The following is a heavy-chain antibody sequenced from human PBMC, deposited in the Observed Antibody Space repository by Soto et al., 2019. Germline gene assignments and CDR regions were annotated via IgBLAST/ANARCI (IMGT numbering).Heavy chain of an antibody. D-gene: IGHD3-10*01. J-gene: IGHJ4*02. CDR3: ARHRYYSGSGVDY. Sequence: QLQLQESGPGLVKPSETLSLTCTVSGGSISSSSYYWGWIRQPPGKGLEWIGSIYYSGSTYYNPSLRRRVTISVDPSKNPVPLKLSPVTAADPAVYYCARHRYYSGSGVDYWGQGTLVTVSS. V-gene: IGHV4-39*01. CDR2: IYYSGST. CDR1: GGSISSSSYY.